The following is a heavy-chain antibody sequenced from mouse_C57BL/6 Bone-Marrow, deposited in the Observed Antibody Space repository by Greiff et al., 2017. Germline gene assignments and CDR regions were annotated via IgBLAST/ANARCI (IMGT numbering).Heavy chain of an antibody. D-gene: IGHD1-1*01. J-gene: IGHJ2*01. CDR1: GYTFTSYW. CDR3: ARSLQGWYGSIDY. V-gene: IGHV1-55*01. CDR2: IYPGSGST. Sequence: QVQLQQPGAELVKPGASVKMSCKASGYTFTSYWITWVKQRPGQGLEWIGDIYPGSGSTNYNEKFKSKATLTVDTSSSTAYMQLSSLTSEDSAVYYCARSLQGWYGSIDYWGQGTTLTVSA.